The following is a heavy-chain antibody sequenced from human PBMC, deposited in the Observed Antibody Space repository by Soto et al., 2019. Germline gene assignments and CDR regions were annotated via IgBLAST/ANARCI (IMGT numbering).Heavy chain of an antibody. Sequence: QVQLRQCGAGLLKPSETLFLTCAVDGVSFSDFHWSWIRQTPGKGLGWIAEVNLRGNTNYNPSLKRRVTMSVDTSQNQFSLKMTSVTAADAAVYYCAKTHYSMDVWGKGTKVTVSS. CDR3: AKTHYSMDV. J-gene: IGHJ6*03. V-gene: IGHV4-34*01. CDR2: VNLRGNT. CDR1: GVSFSDFH.